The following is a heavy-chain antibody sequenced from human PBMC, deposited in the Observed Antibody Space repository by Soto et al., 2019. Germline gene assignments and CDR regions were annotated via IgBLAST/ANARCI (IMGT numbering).Heavy chain of an antibody. CDR1: GDIFSSYA. V-gene: IGHV1-69*12. J-gene: IGHJ6*02. D-gene: IGHD3-22*01. CDR2: IVPRFGTA. Sequence: QVQLVQSGAEVKKPGSSVKVSCEASGDIFSSYAINWVRQAPGQGLEWMGGIVPRFGTANYGQNFQGRVTITVDGSTSTTYMGLSSLRPEDTAVYYCARVTYFHDSSGPSYGLDVWGQGTTVTV. CDR3: ARVTYFHDSSGPSYGLDV.